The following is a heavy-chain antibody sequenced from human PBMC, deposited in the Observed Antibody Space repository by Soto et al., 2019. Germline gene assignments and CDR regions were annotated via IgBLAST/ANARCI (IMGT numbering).Heavy chain of an antibody. D-gene: IGHD3-16*02. CDR1: GFTFSNAW. CDR3: TTDAPYYDYIWGSYRPYYFDY. Sequence: GGSLRLSCSASGFTFSNAWMSWVRQAPGKGLEWVGRIKSKTDGGTTDYAAPVKGRFTISRDDSKTTLYLQMNSLKTEDTAVYYCTTDAPYYDYIWGSYRPYYFDYWGQGTLVTVSS. V-gene: IGHV3-15*01. CDR2: IKSKTDGGTT. J-gene: IGHJ4*02.